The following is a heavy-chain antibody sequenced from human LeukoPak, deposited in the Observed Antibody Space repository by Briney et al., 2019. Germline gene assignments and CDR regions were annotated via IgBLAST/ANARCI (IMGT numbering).Heavy chain of an antibody. J-gene: IGHJ3*02. CDR2: IYYSGST. D-gene: IGHD6-13*01. CDR3: ARGSSIAAAGTGAFDI. CDR1: GGSISSSSYY. V-gene: IGHV4-39*07. Sequence: PSETLSLTCTVSGGSISSSSYYWGWIRQPPGKGLEWIGSIYYSGSTYYNPSLKSRVTISVDTSKNQFSLKLSSVTAADTAVYYCARGSSIAAAGTGAFDIWGQGTMVTVSS.